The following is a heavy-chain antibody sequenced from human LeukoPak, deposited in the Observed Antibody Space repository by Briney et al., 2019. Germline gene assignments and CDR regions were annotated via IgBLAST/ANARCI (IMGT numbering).Heavy chain of an antibody. CDR3: AKDNIYDSRTLQH. D-gene: IGHD3-22*01. CDR1: GFTFSSYS. Sequence: KPGGSLRLSCAASGFTFSSYSMNWVRQAPGKGLEWVSSISSSSSYIYYADSVKGRFTISRDNAKNSLYLQMNSLRAEDTAVYYCAKDNIYDSRTLQHWGQGTLVTVSS. J-gene: IGHJ1*01. V-gene: IGHV3-21*01. CDR2: ISSSSSYI.